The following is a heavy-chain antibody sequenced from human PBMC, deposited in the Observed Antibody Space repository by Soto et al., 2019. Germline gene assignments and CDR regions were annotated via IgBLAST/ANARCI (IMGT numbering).Heavy chain of an antibody. J-gene: IGHJ4*02. CDR3: ASASVAGRFDY. CDR2: IYYSGST. CDR1: GGSISRYY. Sequence: SETLPLTCTVSGGSISRYYWSWIRQPPGKGLEWIGYIYYSGSTSYNPSLKSRVTISVDTSKNQFSLKLSSVTAADTAVYYCASASVAGRFDYWGQGTLVTVSS. V-gene: IGHV4-59*01. D-gene: IGHD6-19*01.